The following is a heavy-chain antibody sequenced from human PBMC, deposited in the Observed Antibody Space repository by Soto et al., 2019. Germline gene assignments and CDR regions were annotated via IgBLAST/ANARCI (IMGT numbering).Heavy chain of an antibody. Sequence: SETLSLTCAVYGGSFSGYYWSWIRQPPGKGQEWIGEINHSGYTSYNPSLRSRVTISVDTSKNQFSLKLSSVTAADTAVYYCARRYGGTFDYWGQGTLVTVSS. D-gene: IGHD2-15*01. CDR3: ARRYGGTFDY. CDR1: GGSFSGYY. J-gene: IGHJ4*02. V-gene: IGHV4-34*01. CDR2: INHSGYT.